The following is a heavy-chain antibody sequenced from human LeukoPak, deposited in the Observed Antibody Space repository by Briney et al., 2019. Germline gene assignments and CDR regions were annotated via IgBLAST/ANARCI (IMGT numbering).Heavy chain of an antibody. V-gene: IGHV3-21*04. J-gene: IGHJ4*02. CDR1: GFTFSSYA. D-gene: IGHD1-26*01. Sequence: GGSLRLSCAASGFTFSSYAMSWVRQAPGKGLEWVSSISSSSSYIYFADSVKGRFTISRDNAQNSLYLRMNSLRAEDTAIYYCVRDRGTYRPIDYWGQGTLVTVSS. CDR2: ISSSSSYI. CDR3: VRDRGTYRPIDY.